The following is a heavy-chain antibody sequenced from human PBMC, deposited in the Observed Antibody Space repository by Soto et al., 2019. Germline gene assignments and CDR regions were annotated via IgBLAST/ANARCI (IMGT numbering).Heavy chain of an antibody. CDR1: GGSISSSSYY. Sequence: QLQLQESGPGLVKPSETLSLTCTVSGGSISSSSYYWGWIRQPPGKGLEWIGSIYYSGSTYYNPSLKSRVTISVDTSKNQFSLKLSSVTAADTAVYYCARATYSSGWYPDAPYGMDVWGQGTTVTVSS. J-gene: IGHJ6*02. CDR2: IYYSGST. D-gene: IGHD6-19*01. V-gene: IGHV4-39*01. CDR3: ARATYSSGWYPDAPYGMDV.